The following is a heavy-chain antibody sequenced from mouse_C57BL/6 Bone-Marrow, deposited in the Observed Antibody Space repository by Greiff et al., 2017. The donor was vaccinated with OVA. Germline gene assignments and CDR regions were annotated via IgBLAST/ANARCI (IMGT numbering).Heavy chain of an antibody. D-gene: IGHD1-1*02. Sequence: QVQLQQPGAELVKPGASVKLSCKASGYTFTSYWMHWVKQRPGRGLEWIGRSDPNSGGTKYNEKFKSKATLTVDKPSSTAYMQRSSLTSEDAAVYYCASEGSAWFAYWGQGTLVTVSA. CDR1: GYTFTSYW. V-gene: IGHV1-72*01. CDR3: ASEGSAWFAY. CDR2: SDPNSGGT. J-gene: IGHJ3*01.